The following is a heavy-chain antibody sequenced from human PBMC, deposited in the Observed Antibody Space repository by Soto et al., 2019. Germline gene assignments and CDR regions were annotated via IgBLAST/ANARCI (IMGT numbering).Heavy chain of an antibody. Sequence: QVHLVQSGAKVKKPGASVKVSCKGSGYGFTTYGITWVRQAPGQRLEWMAWISAHNGNTNYAQKVQGRVTVTRDTSTSTAYMELRSLRYDDTAVYYCARGRYGDYWGQGALVTVSS. CDR3: ARGRYGDY. CDR2: ISAHNGNT. J-gene: IGHJ4*02. CDR1: GYGFTTYG. V-gene: IGHV1-18*01. D-gene: IGHD1-1*01.